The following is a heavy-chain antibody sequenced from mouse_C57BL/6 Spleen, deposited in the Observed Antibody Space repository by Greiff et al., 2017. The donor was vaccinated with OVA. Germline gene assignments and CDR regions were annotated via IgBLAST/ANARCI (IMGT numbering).Heavy chain of an antibody. CDR2: INPNNGGT. D-gene: IGHD1-1*01. V-gene: IGHV1-18*01. CDR1: GYTFTDYN. J-gene: IGHJ4*01. Sequence: EVQLQQSGPELVKPGASVKIPCKASGYTFTDYNMDWVKQSHGKSLEWIGDINPNNGGTIYNQKFKGKATLTVDKSSSTAYMELRSLTSEDTAVYYCARGEDYGSREYYAMDYWGQGTSVTVSS. CDR3: ARGEDYGSREYYAMDY.